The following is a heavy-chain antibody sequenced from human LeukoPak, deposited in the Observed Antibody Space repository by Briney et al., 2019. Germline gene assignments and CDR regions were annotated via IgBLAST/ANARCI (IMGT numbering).Heavy chain of an antibody. V-gene: IGHV3-48*02. CDR1: GFTFSSYS. CDR2: ISSSSSTI. D-gene: IGHD3-3*01. J-gene: IGHJ4*02. CDR3: ARAGYYDFWSGYYPTLFDY. Sequence: QSGGSLRLSCAASGFTFSSYSMNWVRQAPGKGLEWVSYISSSSSTIYYADSVKGRFTISRDNAKNSLYLQMNGLRDEDTAVYYCARAGYYDFWSGYYPTLFDYWGQGTLVTVSS.